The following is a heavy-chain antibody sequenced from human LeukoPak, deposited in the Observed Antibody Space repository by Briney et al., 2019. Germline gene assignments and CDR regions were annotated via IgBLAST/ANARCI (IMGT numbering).Heavy chain of an antibody. Sequence: LPGGSLRLSCAASGFTFSSYWMSWVRQAPGKGLEWVANIKQDGSEKYYVDSVKGRFTISRDNAKNSLYLQVNSLRAEDTAVYYCARDPSYSGYDPAFDYWGREPWSPSPQ. CDR2: IKQDGSEK. J-gene: IGHJ4*02. D-gene: IGHD5-12*01. CDR1: GFTFSSYW. V-gene: IGHV3-7*03. CDR3: ARDPSYSGYDPAFDY.